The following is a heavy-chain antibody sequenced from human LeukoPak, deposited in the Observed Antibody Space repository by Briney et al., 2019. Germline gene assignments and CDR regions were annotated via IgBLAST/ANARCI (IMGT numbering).Heavy chain of an antibody. Sequence: GGSLRLSCAASGFTFSDYYMSWIRQAPGKGLEWLSYVSNSGSTIFYADSVKGRFTISRDNAKNSLYLQMNSLRDEDTAVYYCARDPGYTGRFEYWGQGTLVTVSS. CDR3: ARDPGYTGRFEY. CDR1: GFTFSDYY. J-gene: IGHJ4*02. V-gene: IGHV3-11*04. CDR2: VSNSGSTI. D-gene: IGHD5-18*01.